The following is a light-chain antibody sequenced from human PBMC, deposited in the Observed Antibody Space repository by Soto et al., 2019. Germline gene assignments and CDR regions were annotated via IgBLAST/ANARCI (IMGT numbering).Light chain of an antibody. CDR3: QQFNTYPT. CDR2: HAS. V-gene: IGKV1-13*02. J-gene: IGKJ4*01. CDR1: QGISSA. Sequence: AIQLTQSPSSLSASVGDRVTITCRASQGISSALAWYQQKPGKAPKLLISHASSLESGVPSRFRGSGSGTDFTLTISSLQPEDFATYHCQQFNTYPTFGGGTKVDIK.